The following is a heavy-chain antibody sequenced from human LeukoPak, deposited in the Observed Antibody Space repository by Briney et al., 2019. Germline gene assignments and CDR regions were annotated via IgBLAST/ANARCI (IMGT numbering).Heavy chain of an antibody. Sequence: PSETLSLTCTVSGGSISSYYWIWLRQPPGKGLEWIGYIYYSGSTNYNPSLKSRVTISVDTSRNQFSLKLSSVTAADTAVYYCARTTEAHSWRTRYYDYYMDVWGKGTTVTVSS. CDR1: GGSISSYY. V-gene: IGHV4-59*01. CDR3: ARTTEAHSWRTRYYDYYMDV. CDR2: IYYSGST. D-gene: IGHD6-13*01. J-gene: IGHJ6*03.